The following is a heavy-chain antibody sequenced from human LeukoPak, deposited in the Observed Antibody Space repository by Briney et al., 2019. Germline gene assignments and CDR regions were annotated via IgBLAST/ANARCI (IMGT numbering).Heavy chain of an antibody. D-gene: IGHD1-26*01. CDR1: GFTFSSYW. V-gene: IGHV3-7*03. CDR3: ARGFRLGGDYFDY. J-gene: IGHJ4*02. CDR2: IKQDGSEK. Sequence: GGSLRLSCAASGFTFSSYWMSWVRQAQGKGLEWVANIKQDGSEKYYVDSVKGRFTISRDNAKNSLYLQMNSLRAEDTAVYYCARGFRLGGDYFDYWGQGTLVTVSS.